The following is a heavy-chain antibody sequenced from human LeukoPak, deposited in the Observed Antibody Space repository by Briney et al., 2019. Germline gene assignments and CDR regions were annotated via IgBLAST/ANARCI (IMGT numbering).Heavy chain of an antibody. D-gene: IGHD3-3*01. V-gene: IGHV3-23*01. J-gene: IGHJ4*02. Sequence: GGSLRLSCAVSGFTFSSYAMSWVRQAPGKGLEWVSAISGSGGSTYYADSVKGRFTISRDNSKNTLYLQMNSLRAEDTAVYYCAKETRIITIFGALDYWGQGTLVTVSS. CDR2: ISGSGGST. CDR3: AKETRIITIFGALDY. CDR1: GFTFSSYA.